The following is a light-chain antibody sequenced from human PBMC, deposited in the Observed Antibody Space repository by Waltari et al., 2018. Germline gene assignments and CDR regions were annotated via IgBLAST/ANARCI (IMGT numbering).Light chain of an antibody. CDR3: QQRSNWPRT. CDR1: QSVSSY. CDR2: DAS. Sequence: EIVLTQSPATLSLSQRERATLSCRASQSVSSYIAWYQQKPGQAPRLLIYDASNRATGIPARFSGSGSGTDFTLTISSLEPEDFAVYFCQQRSNWPRTFGQGTKVEIK. J-gene: IGKJ1*01. V-gene: IGKV3-11*01.